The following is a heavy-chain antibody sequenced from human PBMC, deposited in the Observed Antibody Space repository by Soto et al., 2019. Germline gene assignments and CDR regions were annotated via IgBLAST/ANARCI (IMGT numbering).Heavy chain of an antibody. V-gene: IGHV1-3*01. J-gene: IGHJ6*02. CDR3: ARETTVVTPYYGMDV. Sequence: GASVKVSCKASGYTFTSYAMHWVRQAPGQRLEWMGWINAGNGNTKYSQKFQGRVTITRDTSASTAYMELSSLRSEDTAVYYCARETTVVTPYYGMDVRGQGTTVTVSS. D-gene: IGHD4-17*01. CDR2: INAGNGNT. CDR1: GYTFTSYA.